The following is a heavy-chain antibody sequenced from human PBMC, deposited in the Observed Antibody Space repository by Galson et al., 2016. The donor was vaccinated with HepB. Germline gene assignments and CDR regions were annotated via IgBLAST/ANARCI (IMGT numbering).Heavy chain of an antibody. V-gene: IGHV3-30*03. D-gene: IGHD5-12*01. CDR3: ARDGRREYSGYDYWFDY. J-gene: IGHJ4*02. Sequence: SLRLSCAASGFSFHNYGMHWVRQAPGKGLEWLAVISHDGTVVYYADALKGRFTISRDNAKRSVYVQMNSLRDEDTAVYFCARDGRREYSGYDYWFDYWGQGALVTVSS. CDR1: GFSFHNYG. CDR2: ISHDGTVV.